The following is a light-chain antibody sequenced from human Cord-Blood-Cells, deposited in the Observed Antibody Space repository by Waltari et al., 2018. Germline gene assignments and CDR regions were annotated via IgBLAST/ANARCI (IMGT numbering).Light chain of an antibody. CDR3: CSYAGSSTWV. CDR1: SIDVGSYNL. CDR2: EGS. J-gene: IGLJ3*02. Sequence: QSALTQPASVSGSPGKSITISCTGTSIDVGSYNLVSWYHKHPGKAPKLIIYEGSKRPSGVSNRFSGSKSGNTASLTISGLQAEDEADYYCCSYAGSSTWVFGGGTKLTVL. V-gene: IGLV2-23*01.